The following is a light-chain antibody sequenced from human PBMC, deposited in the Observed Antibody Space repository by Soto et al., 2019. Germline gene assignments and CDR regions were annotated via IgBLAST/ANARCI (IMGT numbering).Light chain of an antibody. CDR3: QLYGISPH. CDR2: ASS. V-gene: IGKV3-20*01. Sequence: EIVLTQSPGTLSLSPWERATLSFKTSQSRGSNFLAWYQHKPGQAPRLLIYASSNRATGIPDRFSGSASGTNFTLTINRLEPEDFAVYYCQLYGISPHFGQGTKVDIK. CDR1: QSRGSNF. J-gene: IGKJ1*01.